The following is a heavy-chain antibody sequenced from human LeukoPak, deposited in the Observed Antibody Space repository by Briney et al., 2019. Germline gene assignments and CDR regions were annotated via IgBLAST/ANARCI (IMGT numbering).Heavy chain of an antibody. CDR2: ISAYNGNT. Sequence: ASVKVSCKASGYTFTSYGISWVRQAPGQGLEWMGWISAYNGNTNYAQKLQGRVTMTTDTSTSTAYMELRSLRSDDTAVYYCARDNSVGDVAWWFDPWGQGTLVTVSS. CDR1: GYTFTSYG. J-gene: IGHJ5*02. V-gene: IGHV1-18*01. D-gene: IGHD1-26*01. CDR3: ARDNSVGDVAWWFDP.